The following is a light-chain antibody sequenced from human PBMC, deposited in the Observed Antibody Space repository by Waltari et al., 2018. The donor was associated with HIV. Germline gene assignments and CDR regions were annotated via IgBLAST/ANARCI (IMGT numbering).Light chain of an antibody. CDR2: AAS. CDR3: QQSYSSWT. CDR1: QSISSY. V-gene: IGKV1-39*01. Sequence: DIQMTQSPSSLSASVGDRLTITCRASQSISSYLNWYQQKPGIAPKLLIYAASSLQSGVPSRFSGSGSGTDFTLTISSLQPEDFAIYYCQQSYSSWTFGQGTKVEIK. J-gene: IGKJ1*01.